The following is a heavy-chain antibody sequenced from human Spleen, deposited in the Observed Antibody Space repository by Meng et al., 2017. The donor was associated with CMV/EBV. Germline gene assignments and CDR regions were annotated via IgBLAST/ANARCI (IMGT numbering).Heavy chain of an antibody. Sequence: QVQLQQWGGGLLKPSETLSLTCAVYGGSFSGYYWSWIRQPPGKGLEWIGRIYTSGSTNYNPSLKSRVTMSVDTSKNQFSLKLSSVTAADTAVYYCARVGSGSSKNDYWGQGTLVTVSS. J-gene: IGHJ4*02. CDR3: ARVGSGSSKNDY. CDR1: GGSFSGYY. D-gene: IGHD1-26*01. V-gene: IGHV4-59*10. CDR2: IYTSGST.